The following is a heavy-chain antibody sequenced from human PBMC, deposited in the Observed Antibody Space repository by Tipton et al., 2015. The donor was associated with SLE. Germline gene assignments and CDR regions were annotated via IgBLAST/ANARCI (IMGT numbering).Heavy chain of an antibody. CDR1: GFTFSSYG. Sequence: SLRLSCAASGFTFSSYGMHWVRQAPGKGLEWVAFIRYDGSNKYYADSVKGRFTISRDNSKNTLYLQMNSLRAEDTAVYYCARDVLGRYDSSGYIPFWFDYWGQGTLVTVSS. CDR3: ARDVLGRYDSSGYIPFWFDY. CDR2: IRYDGSNK. D-gene: IGHD3-22*01. V-gene: IGHV3-30*02. J-gene: IGHJ4*02.